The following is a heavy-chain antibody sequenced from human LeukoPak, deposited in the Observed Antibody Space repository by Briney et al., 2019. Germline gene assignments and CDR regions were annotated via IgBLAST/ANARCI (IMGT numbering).Heavy chain of an antibody. CDR2: IRYDGSNK. V-gene: IGHV3-30*02. CDR3: AKDYYDSSGYYWS. Sequence: QPGGSLRLSCAASGFTFSSYDMHWVRQAPGKGLEWVAFIRYDGSNKYYADSVKGRFTISRDNSKNTLYLQMNSLRAEDTAVYYCAKDYYDSSGYYWSWGQGTLVTVSS. J-gene: IGHJ5*02. D-gene: IGHD3-22*01. CDR1: GFTFSSYD.